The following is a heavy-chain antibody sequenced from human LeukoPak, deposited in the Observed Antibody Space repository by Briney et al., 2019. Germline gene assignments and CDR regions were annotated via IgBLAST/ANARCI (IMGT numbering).Heavy chain of an antibody. Sequence: SETLSLTYALYGGSFSGNYWSWIRQPPGKGLEWIGEVNHIGSTNYSPSLKSRVTISVDTSKNQFSLKLTSVTAADTAVYYCAGPKAGYNGYFDYWGQGTLVTVSS. J-gene: IGHJ4*02. V-gene: IGHV4-34*01. CDR3: AGPKAGYNGYFDY. CDR2: VNHIGST. D-gene: IGHD5-24*01. CDR1: GGSFSGNY.